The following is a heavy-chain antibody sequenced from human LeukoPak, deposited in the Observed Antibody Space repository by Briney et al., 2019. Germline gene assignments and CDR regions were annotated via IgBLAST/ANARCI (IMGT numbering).Heavy chain of an antibody. V-gene: IGHV3-48*01. J-gene: IGHJ5*02. CDR1: GFTFSSYS. Sequence: GGSLRLSCAASGFTFSSYSMNWVRQAPGKGLEWVSYISSSSSTIYYADSVKGRFTISRDNAKNSLYLQMNSLRGEDSAVYFCAKIEPPRGGRSGWYETNDLWGQGTPVIVSS. CDR3: AKIEPPRGGRSGWYETNDL. CDR2: ISSSSSTI. D-gene: IGHD6-19*01.